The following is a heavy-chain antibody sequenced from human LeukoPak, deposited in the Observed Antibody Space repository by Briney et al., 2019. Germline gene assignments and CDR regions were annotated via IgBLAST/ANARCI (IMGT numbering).Heavy chain of an antibody. V-gene: IGHV3-23*01. CDR3: AKDVLLWFGEYFDY. Sequence: QAGGSLRLSCAASGFTFSSYAMSWVRQAPGKGLEWVSAISGSGGSTYYADSVKGRFTISRDNSKNTLYLQMNSLRAEDTAVYYCAKDVLLWFGEYFDYWGQGTLVTVSS. CDR2: ISGSGGST. J-gene: IGHJ4*02. D-gene: IGHD3-10*01. CDR1: GFTFSSYA.